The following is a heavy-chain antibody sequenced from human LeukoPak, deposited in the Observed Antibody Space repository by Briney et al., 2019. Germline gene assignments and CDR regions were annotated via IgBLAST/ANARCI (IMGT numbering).Heavy chain of an antibody. V-gene: IGHV4-30-4*07. D-gene: IGHD3-22*01. CDR3: ARALTYYYDSSGSHAFDI. CDR1: GGSISSGGYS. J-gene: IGHJ3*02. CDR2: IYYSGST. Sequence: SETLSLTCAVSGGSISSGGYSWSWIRQPPGKGLEWIGYIYYSGSTYYNPSLKSRVTISVDTSKNQFSLKLSSVTAADTAVYYCARALTYYYDSSGSHAFDIWGQGTMVTVSS.